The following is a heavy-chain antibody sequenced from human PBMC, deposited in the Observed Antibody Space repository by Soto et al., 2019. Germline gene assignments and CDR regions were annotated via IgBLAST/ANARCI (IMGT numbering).Heavy chain of an antibody. CDR2: IYYSGST. J-gene: IGHJ6*02. D-gene: IGHD6-6*01. V-gene: IGHV4-31*03. CDR3: AREGAAPYYYYGMDV. CDR1: GGSISSGGYF. Sequence: QVQLQESGPGLVKPSQTLSLTCTVSGGSISSGGYFWSWIRQHPGKGLEWIGFIYYSGSTYYNPSLKSRDTISVDTSKNQFSLKLSSVTAADTAVYYCAREGAAPYYYYGMDVWGQGTTVTVSS.